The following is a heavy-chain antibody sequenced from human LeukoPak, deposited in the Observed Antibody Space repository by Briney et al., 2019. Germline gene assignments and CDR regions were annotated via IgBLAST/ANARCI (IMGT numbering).Heavy chain of an antibody. Sequence: SETLSLTCTVSGGTMSNYYRSWIRQPAGKELEWIGRIYSSGSTNYNPAFKSRDTISVDTGKNHFSLNLTSVTVADIAVYFCARVGVVESSGYHDYYFDFWGQGSLVTVSS. CDR1: GGTMSNYY. V-gene: IGHV4-4*07. J-gene: IGHJ4*02. D-gene: IGHD3-22*01. CDR3: ARVGVVESSGYHDYYFDF. CDR2: IYSSGST.